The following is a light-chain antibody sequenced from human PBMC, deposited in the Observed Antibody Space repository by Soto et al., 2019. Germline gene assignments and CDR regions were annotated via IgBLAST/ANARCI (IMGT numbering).Light chain of an antibody. CDR2: AAS. CDR1: QSVGGN. CDR3: QQYNNWPPWT. Sequence: EIVMTQSPATLSVPPGERATLSCRASQSVGGNLAWYQQKPGQAPRLLIYAASTRATGIPARFSGSGSGTEFTLTISSLQSEDFAVYYCQQYNNWPPWTFGQGTKVDIK. V-gene: IGKV3-15*01. J-gene: IGKJ1*01.